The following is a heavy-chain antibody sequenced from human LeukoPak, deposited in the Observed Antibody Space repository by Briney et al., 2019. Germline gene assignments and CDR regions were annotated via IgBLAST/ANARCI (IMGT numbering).Heavy chain of an antibody. CDR1: GFTVSTDN. J-gene: IGHJ4*02. Sequence: GGSLRLSCAASGFTVSTDNMSWVRQVPGKGLEWVSVVYSGNDGTNYADSARGRFTISRDDSKNMVYLQMNNLRLEDAAVYYCTKRSRGYYDYWGQGTLVTVSS. CDR3: TKRSRGYYDY. CDR2: VYSGNDGT. V-gene: IGHV3-66*02. D-gene: IGHD3-10*01.